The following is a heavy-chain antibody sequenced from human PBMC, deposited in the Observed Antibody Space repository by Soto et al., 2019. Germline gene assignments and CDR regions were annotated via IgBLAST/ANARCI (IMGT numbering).Heavy chain of an antibody. CDR1: GGSFSGYY. CDR3: ARGYCSSTSCYPPLGMDV. Sequence: QVQLQQWGAGLLKPSETLSLTCAVYGGSFSGYYWSWIRQPPGKGLEWIGEINHSGSTNYNPSLKSRVTISVDTSKNHFSLKLSSVTAADTAVYYCARGYCSSTSCYPPLGMDVWGQGTTVTVSS. J-gene: IGHJ6*02. D-gene: IGHD2-2*01. CDR2: INHSGST. V-gene: IGHV4-34*01.